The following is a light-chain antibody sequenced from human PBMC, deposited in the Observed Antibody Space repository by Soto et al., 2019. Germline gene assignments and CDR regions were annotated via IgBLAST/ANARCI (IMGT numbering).Light chain of an antibody. Sequence: DVVMTQSPLSLPVTLGQPASISCRSSQSLLHSDGNTDLNWFQQRPGQSPRRLIYQVSNRESGDQDRFSGGGSCTYFTLKINSVEAEDVGVYYCIQGSHWPPWTFGQGNKVEIK. J-gene: IGKJ1*01. CDR2: QVS. CDR3: IQGSHWPPWT. V-gene: IGKV2-30*02. CDR1: QSLLHSDGNTD.